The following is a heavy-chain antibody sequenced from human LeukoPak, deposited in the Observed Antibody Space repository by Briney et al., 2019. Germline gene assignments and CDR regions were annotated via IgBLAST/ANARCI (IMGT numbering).Heavy chain of an antibody. CDR3: VRALVGAAFDT. V-gene: IGHV3-21*06. Sequence: PGGSLRLSCAASGSTFNVYAMHWVRQVPGKGPEWISSISGSRDFIYYADSVKGRFTISRDNAKNSLYLDMNSLRVEDTAVYFCVRALVGAAFDTWGQGALVTVSS. D-gene: IGHD1-26*01. CDR2: ISGSRDFI. CDR1: GSTFNVYA. J-gene: IGHJ4*02.